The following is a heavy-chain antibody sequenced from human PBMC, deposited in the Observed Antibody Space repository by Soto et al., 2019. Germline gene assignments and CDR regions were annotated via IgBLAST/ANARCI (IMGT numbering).Heavy chain of an antibody. V-gene: IGHV3-23*01. CDR3: AKKSSNYYDSSGYSDY. J-gene: IGHJ4*02. CDR2: ISGSGGST. D-gene: IGHD3-22*01. Sequence: GGSLRLSCAASGFTFSSYAMSWVRQAPGKGLEWVSAISGSGGSTYYADSVKGRFTISRDDSKNTLYLQMNSLRAEDTAVYYCAKKSSNYYDSSGYSDYWGQGTLVTVSS. CDR1: GFTFSSYA.